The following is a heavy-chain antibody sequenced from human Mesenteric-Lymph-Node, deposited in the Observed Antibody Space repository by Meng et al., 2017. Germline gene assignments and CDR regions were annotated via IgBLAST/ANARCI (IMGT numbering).Heavy chain of an antibody. J-gene: IGHJ4*02. V-gene: IGHV1-18*01. D-gene: IGHD3-10*01. Sequence: QVQLVQAGAEGKKPGAQVKASCKASGYTFTSYGISWVRQAPGQGLEWMGWISAYNGNTNYAQKLQGRVTMTTDTSTSTAYMELRSLRSDDTAVYYCARDSGTMVRGVYDYWGQGTLVTVSS. CDR3: ARDSGTMVRGVYDY. CDR1: GYTFTSYG. CDR2: ISAYNGNT.